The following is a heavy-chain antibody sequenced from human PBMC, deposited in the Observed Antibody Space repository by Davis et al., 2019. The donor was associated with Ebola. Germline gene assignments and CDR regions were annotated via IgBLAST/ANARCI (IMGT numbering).Heavy chain of an antibody. CDR2: ISSSSSSI. J-gene: IGHJ6*03. CDR1: GFIFSIYS. CDR3: ARRVGAYYMDV. Sequence: GGSLRLSCAASGFIFSIYSMNWVRQAPGKGLEWVSYISSSSSSIYYADSVKGRFTISRVNAKNSLYLQMNRLRDEDTAVYYCARRVGAYYMDVWGKGTTVIVSS. V-gene: IGHV3-48*02. D-gene: IGHD3-16*01.